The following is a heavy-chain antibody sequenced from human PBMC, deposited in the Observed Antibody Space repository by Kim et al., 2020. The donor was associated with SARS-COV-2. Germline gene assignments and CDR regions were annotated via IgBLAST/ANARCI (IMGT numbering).Heavy chain of an antibody. CDR3: ARGPALSKLERHPTLYYYYGMDV. Sequence: GGSLRLSCAASGFTFSSYAMHWVRQAPGKGLEWVAVISYDGSNKYYVDSVKGRFTISRDNSKNTLYLQMNSLRAEDTAVYYCARGPALSKLERHPTLYYYYGMDVWGQGTTVTVSS. CDR1: GFTFSSYA. D-gene: IGHD1-1*01. V-gene: IGHV3-30*04. CDR2: ISYDGSNK. J-gene: IGHJ6*02.